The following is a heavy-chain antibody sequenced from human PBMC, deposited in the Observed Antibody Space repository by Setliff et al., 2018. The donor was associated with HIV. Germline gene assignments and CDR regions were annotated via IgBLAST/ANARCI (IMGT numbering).Heavy chain of an antibody. Sequence: PSETLSLTCIVSGGSISNYYWSWIRQPPGKGLEWTGYIYSSGKTKYNPSLKSRVTMSVDTSQNQFFLNLNSVTAADTAVYFFARHPPKVAYYSSGPTNYLGYWGRGTLVTVSS. CDR2: IYSSGKT. V-gene: IGHV4-4*09. D-gene: IGHD3-10*01. CDR3: ARHPPKVAYYSSGPTNYLGY. J-gene: IGHJ4*02. CDR1: GGSISNYY.